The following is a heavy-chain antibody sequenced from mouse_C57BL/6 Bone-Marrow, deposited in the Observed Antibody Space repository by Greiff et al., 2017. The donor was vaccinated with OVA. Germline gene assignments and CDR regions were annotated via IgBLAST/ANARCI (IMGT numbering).Heavy chain of an antibody. V-gene: IGHV1-18*01. J-gene: IGHJ4*01. CDR2: INPNNGGT. CDR3: ARRDYGYADYYAMDY. Sequence: VHVKQSGPELVKPGASVKIPCKASGYTFTDYNMDWVKQSHGKSLEWIGDINPNNGGTIYNQKFKGKATLTVDKSSSTAYMELRSLTSEDTAVYYCARRDYGYADYYAMDYWGQGTSVTVSS. CDR1: GYTFTDYN. D-gene: IGHD2-2*01.